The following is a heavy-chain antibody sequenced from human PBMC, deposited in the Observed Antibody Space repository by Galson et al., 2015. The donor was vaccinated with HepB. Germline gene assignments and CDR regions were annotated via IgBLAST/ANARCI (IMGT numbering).Heavy chain of an antibody. V-gene: IGHV1-24*01. CDR2: FDPEDGET. Sequence: SVKVSCKVSGYTLTELSMHWVRQAPGKGLEWMGGFDPEDGETIYAQKFQGRVAMTEDTSTDTAYMELSSLRSEDTAVYYCATEVVSYVGARRAFDYWGQGTLVTVSS. J-gene: IGHJ4*02. D-gene: IGHD1-26*01. CDR1: GYTLTELS. CDR3: ATEVVSYVGARRAFDY.